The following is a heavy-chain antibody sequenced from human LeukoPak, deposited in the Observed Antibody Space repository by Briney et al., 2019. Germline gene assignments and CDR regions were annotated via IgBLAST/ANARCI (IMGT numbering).Heavy chain of an antibody. CDR2: IHPSGST. V-gene: IGHV4-34*01. J-gene: IGHJ3*02. CDR3: ARRLPPRTFDI. CDR1: GRSLNNYF. Sequence: SETLSLTCAVYGRSLNNYFWSWIRHPPGKGLEWIGEIHPSGSTDSNPSLKSQITISVDTSKNHFSLKLNSVTAADTAVYYCARRLPPRTFDIWGPGTMVTVSS.